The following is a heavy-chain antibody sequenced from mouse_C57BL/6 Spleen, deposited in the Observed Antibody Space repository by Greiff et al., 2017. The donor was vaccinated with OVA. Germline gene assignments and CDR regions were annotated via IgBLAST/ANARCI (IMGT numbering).Heavy chain of an antibody. CDR1: GYAFTNYL. D-gene: IGHD3-2*02. CDR2: INPGSGGT. V-gene: IGHV1-54*01. J-gene: IGHJ4*01. CDR3: ARGGAQATGYAMDY. Sequence: VKLQESGAELVRPGTSVKVSCKASGYAFTNYLIEWVKQRPGQGLEWIGVINPGSGGTNYNEKFKGKATLTADKSSSTAYMQLSSLTSEDSAVYFCARGGAQATGYAMDYWGQGTSVTVSS.